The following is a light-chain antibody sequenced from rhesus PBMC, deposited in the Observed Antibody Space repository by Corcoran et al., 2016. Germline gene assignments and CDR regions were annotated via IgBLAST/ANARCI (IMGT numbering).Light chain of an antibody. V-gene: IGKV1-25*01. CDR2: DSS. CDR1: KGLSKY. CDR3: QQHNSYPRT. Sequence: DIQMTQSPSSLSASVGDTVTITCQASKGLSKYLAWYQQKPRKAPKLMVYDSSTVQSGVPSRFSGRGSGTEFTLTISSLQPEDFATYYCQQHNSYPRTFGQGTKVEIK. J-gene: IGKJ1*01.